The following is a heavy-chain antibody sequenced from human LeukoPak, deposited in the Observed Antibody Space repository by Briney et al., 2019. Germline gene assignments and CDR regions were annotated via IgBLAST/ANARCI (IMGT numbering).Heavy chain of an antibody. CDR3: AKHPGTYYYDSSYYAG. CDR2: ISGHTRDT. D-gene: IGHD3-22*01. CDR1: GFTFSSYA. Sequence: GESLRLSCAASGFTFSSYAMSWVRQVPGEGLEWVSSISGHTRDTYYADSVKGRFTISRDNSKNTLYLQMNNLRAEDTAVYYCAKHPGTYYYDSSYYAGWGQGVLVTVSS. V-gene: IGHV3-23*01. J-gene: IGHJ4*02.